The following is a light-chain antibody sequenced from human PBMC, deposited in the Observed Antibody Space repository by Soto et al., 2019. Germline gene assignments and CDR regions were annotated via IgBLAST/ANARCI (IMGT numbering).Light chain of an antibody. Sequence: QSALTQPASVSGSPGQSITISCTGTSSDVAGYNYVSWYQQHPGKAPKLLIFDVSNRPSGVSNRFSGSKSGNTASLTISGLQAEDEADYSCSSITSSGTLIFGGGTKLTVL. J-gene: IGLJ2*01. CDR2: DVS. CDR3: SSITSSGTLI. CDR1: SSDVAGYNY. V-gene: IGLV2-14*01.